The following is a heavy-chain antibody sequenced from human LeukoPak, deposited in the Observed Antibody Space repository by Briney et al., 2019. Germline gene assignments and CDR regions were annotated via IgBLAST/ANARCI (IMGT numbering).Heavy chain of an antibody. CDR3: ARSSHNNYWYFDY. CDR1: GFTFSRYW. D-gene: IGHD1-1*01. J-gene: IGHJ4*02. Sequence: GGSLRLSCAASGFTFSRYWMHWVRQAPGKGLEWVSGINWNGGSTGYADSVKGRFTISRDNAKNSLYLQMNSLRAEDTALYYCARSSHNNYWYFDYWGQGTLVTVSS. V-gene: IGHV3-20*04. CDR2: INWNGGST.